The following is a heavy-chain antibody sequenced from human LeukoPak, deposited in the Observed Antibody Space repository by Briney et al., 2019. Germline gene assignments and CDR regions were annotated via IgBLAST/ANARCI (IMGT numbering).Heavy chain of an antibody. Sequence: SETLSLTCTVSGGSVTSYGFYWGWIRQPPGKGLEWIGSISYGGTTYFNPSLQSRVTISVDTSKNQFSLNLGSVTAADTALYYCARHGHGAKFDYWGQGTLVTVSS. CDR2: ISYGGTT. D-gene: IGHD4-17*01. CDR3: ARHGHGAKFDY. CDR1: GGSVTSYGFY. J-gene: IGHJ4*02. V-gene: IGHV4-39*01.